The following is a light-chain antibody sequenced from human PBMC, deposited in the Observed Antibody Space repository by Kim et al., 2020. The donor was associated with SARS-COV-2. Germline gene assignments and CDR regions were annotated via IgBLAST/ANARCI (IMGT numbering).Light chain of an antibody. J-gene: IGKJ1*01. V-gene: IGKV1-NL1*01. CDR2: DTS. Sequence: DIQMTQSPSSLSASVGDRVTITCRASQDISNSLAWYQQKPGRAPKLLLYDTSRLQTGVPSRFSGSRSGTDYTLTINTLQPEDFATYHCQHQYSTPRTFCQGTKVDIK. CDR3: QHQYSTPRT. CDR1: QDISNS.